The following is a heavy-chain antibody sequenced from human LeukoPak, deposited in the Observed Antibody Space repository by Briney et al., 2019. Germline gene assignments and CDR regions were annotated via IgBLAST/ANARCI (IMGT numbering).Heavy chain of an antibody. CDR2: IYYGGTN. CDR1: GGSISSWTYY. CDR3: AYGSSSAADH. V-gene: IGHV4-39*01. D-gene: IGHD2-15*01. J-gene: IGHJ4*02. Sequence: PSETLSLTCTVSGGSISSWTYYWGWIRQPPGKGLEWIGTIYYGGTNYYNPSLKSRVTISVDTSKNQFSLSLNSVTAADTAVYYCAYGSSSAADHWGQGTLVTVSS.